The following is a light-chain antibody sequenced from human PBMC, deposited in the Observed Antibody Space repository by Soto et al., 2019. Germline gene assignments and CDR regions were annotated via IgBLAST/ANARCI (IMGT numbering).Light chain of an antibody. V-gene: IGKV3-20*01. CDR3: QQYGSSPVT. Sequence: EIVLTQSPGTLSLSPGERATLSCRASQSVSSSYLAWYQQKPGQAPRLLIYGASSRATGIPDRFSGSGSGIDFTLTISRLETEDFAVYYCQQYGSSPVTFGQGTKVDIK. J-gene: IGKJ1*01. CDR1: QSVSSSY. CDR2: GAS.